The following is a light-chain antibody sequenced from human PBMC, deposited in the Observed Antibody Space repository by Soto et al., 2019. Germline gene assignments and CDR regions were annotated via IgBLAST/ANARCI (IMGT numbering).Light chain of an antibody. V-gene: IGKV1-39*01. CDR1: QSISKY. CDR3: QQTYSTPPT. Sequence: DIQMTQSPSSLSASVGERVTITCRASQSISKYLNWYQQKPGKAPKLLIYAASSLQSGVPARFSGSGSGTDLTLTISSLQPDDFATYYCQQTYSTPPTFGGGTKVEIK. CDR2: AAS. J-gene: IGKJ4*01.